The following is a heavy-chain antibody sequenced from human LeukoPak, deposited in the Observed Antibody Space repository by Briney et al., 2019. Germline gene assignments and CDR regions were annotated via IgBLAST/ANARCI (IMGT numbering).Heavy chain of an antibody. Sequence: GGSLRLSCAASGFTFSDHYMDWVRQAPGKGLEWVGRTKNKGQSHITDYAASVKGRFFSSRDDSKNSLYLQMNSLQTDDTGIYYRARDTAAALDFWGQGILVTVSS. CDR1: GFTFSDHY. D-gene: IGHD6-6*01. V-gene: IGHV3-72*01. CDR2: TKNKGQSHIT. CDR3: ARDTAAALDF. J-gene: IGHJ4*02.